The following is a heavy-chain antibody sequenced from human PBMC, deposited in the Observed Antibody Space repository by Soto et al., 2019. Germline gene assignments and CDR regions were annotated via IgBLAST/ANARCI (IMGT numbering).Heavy chain of an antibody. V-gene: IGHV3-30*18. D-gene: IGHD5-12*01. Sequence: GGSLRLSCAASGFTFSSYGMHWVRQAPGKGLEWVAVISYDGSNKYYADSVKGRFTISRDNSKNTLYLQMNSLRAEDTAVYYCAKDRDIVATMGFDYWGQGTLVTVSS. CDR1: GFTFSSYG. CDR3: AKDRDIVATMGFDY. CDR2: ISYDGSNK. J-gene: IGHJ4*02.